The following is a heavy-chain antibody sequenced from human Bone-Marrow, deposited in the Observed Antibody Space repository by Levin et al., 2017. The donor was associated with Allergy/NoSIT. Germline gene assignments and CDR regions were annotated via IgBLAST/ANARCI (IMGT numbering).Heavy chain of an antibody. CDR1: GGSVTSERHH. CDR2: NFYSGSA. Sequence: SETLSLTCSVSGGSVTSERHHWSWVRQAPGKGLEFIGFNFYSGSASYNPSLKSRVSISLDTSNNQFSLRLTSVTAADTAVYYCARVVPRGGYFYDSWGPGSLVTVSS. D-gene: IGHD3-22*01. CDR3: ARVVPRGGYFYDS. V-gene: IGHV4-61*01. J-gene: IGHJ5*01.